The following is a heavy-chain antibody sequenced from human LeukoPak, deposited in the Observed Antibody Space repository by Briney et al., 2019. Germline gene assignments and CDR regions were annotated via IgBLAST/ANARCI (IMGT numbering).Heavy chain of an antibody. D-gene: IGHD3-3*01. Sequence: GASVKVSCKASGGTFRSYAISWARQAPGQGLEWMGGIIPIFGTANYAQKFQGRVTITADESTSTAYMELSSLRSEDTAVYYCARSYDFWSGYFSYYYMDVWGKGTTVTVSS. V-gene: IGHV1-69*13. J-gene: IGHJ6*03. CDR3: ARSYDFWSGYFSYYYMDV. CDR1: GGTFRSYA. CDR2: IIPIFGTA.